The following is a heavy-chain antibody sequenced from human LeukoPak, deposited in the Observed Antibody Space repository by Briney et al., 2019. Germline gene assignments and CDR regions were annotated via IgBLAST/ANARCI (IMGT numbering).Heavy chain of an antibody. CDR1: GFTLSSYE. D-gene: IGHD3-10*01. V-gene: IGHV3-48*03. J-gene: IGHJ4*02. CDR2: IDYSGGGT. Sequence: PGGSLRLSCTASGFTLSSYEMSWIRQAPGKGLEWVSSIDYSGGGTYYADSVKGRFTISRDNAKNSLYLQMNSLRAEDTAVYYCARGEYGSGSYHIDYWGQGTLVTVSS. CDR3: ARGEYGSGSYHIDY.